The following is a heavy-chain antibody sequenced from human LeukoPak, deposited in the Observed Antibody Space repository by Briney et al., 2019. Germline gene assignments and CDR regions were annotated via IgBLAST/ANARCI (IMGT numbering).Heavy chain of an antibody. D-gene: IGHD3-3*01. J-gene: IGHJ4*02. CDR1: GYSFTSYW. CDR3: ARHADLGYDFWSGYYPNYFDY. CDR2: IYPGDSDT. Sequence: GESLKISCKGSGYSFTSYWIGCVRQMPRKGLEWMGIIYPGDSDTRYSPSFQGQVTISADKSISTAYLQWSSLKASDTAMYYCARHADLGYDFWSGYYPNYFDYWGQGTLVTVSS. V-gene: IGHV5-51*01.